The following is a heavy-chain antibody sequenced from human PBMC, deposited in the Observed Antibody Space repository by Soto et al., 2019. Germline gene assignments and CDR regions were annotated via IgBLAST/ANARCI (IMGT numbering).Heavy chain of an antibody. CDR1: GFTFRNYV. D-gene: IGHD3-10*01. J-gene: IGHJ4*02. V-gene: IGHV3-23*01. Sequence: EVQLLESGGGLVQPGGSLRLSCAASGFTFRNYVMTWVRQAPGKGLEWLSTITGSGSNTYYADSVRGRFVISRDNSKDTLYLQMDSLGAGDTAVYYCGKMAWLGDLSGHDFWGQGTLVTVSS. CDR3: GKMAWLGDLSGHDF. CDR2: ITGSGSNT.